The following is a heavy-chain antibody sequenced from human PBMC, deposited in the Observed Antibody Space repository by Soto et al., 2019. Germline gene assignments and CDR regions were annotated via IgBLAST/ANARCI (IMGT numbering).Heavy chain of an antibody. D-gene: IGHD3-3*01. CDR2: IRSKAYTGTT. V-gene: IGHV3-49*03. J-gene: IGHJ6*03. Sequence: EVQLVESGGGLVQSGRSLRLSCTASGISFGDYAVSWFRQAPGKGLEWVSFIRSKAYTGTTDYAASVRGRFTISRDDSRSVAYLQMNSLKTEDPAVYYCTTNRRATNFGVVYYIDVWGKGTTVTVSS. CDR3: TTNRRATNFGVVYYIDV. CDR1: GISFGDYA.